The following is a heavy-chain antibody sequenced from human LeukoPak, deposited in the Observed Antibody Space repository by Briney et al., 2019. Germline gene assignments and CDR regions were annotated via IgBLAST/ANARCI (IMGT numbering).Heavy chain of an antibody. Sequence: EASVKVSCKASGYTFTSYGISWVRQAPGQGLEWMGWTSAYNGNTNYAQKLQGRVTMTTDTSTSTAYMELRSLRSDDTAVYYCARGLYDYEPYYYMDVWGKGTTVTVSS. CDR2: TSAYNGNT. J-gene: IGHJ6*03. D-gene: IGHD4-17*01. CDR1: GYTFTSYG. CDR3: ARGLYDYEPYYYMDV. V-gene: IGHV1-18*01.